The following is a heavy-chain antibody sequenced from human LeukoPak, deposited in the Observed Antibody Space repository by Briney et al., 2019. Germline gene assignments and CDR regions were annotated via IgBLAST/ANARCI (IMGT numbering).Heavy chain of an antibody. D-gene: IGHD1-26*01. CDR2: IYYSGST. V-gene: IGHV4-59*08. CDR3: ARWSLMVGATLFDY. CDR1: GGSISSYY. Sequence: SETLSLTCTVSGGSISSYYWSWIRQPPGKGLEWIGYIYYSGSTNYNPSLKSRVTISVDTSKNQFSLKLSSVTAADTAVYYCARWSLMVGATLFDYWSQGTLVTVSS. J-gene: IGHJ4*02.